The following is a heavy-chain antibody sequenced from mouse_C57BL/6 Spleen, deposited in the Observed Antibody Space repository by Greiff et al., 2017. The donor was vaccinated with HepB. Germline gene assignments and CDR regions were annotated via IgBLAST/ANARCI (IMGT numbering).Heavy chain of an antibody. CDR1: GFTFTDYY. CDR2: IRNKANGYTT. V-gene: IGHV7-3*01. Sequence: EVQVVESGGGLVQPGGSLSLSCAASGFTFTDYYMSWVRQPPGKALEWLGFIRNKANGYTTEYSASVKGRFTISRDNSQSILYLQMNALRAEDSAKEKRERKKEDSVDYGGKGTTVTVAS. J-gene: IGHJ2*01. CDR3: ERKKEDSVDY.